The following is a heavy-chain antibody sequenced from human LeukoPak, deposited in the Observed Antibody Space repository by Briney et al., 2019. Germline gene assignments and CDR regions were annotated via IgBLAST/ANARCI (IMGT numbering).Heavy chain of an antibody. CDR2: ISGSGGST. CDR3: AKDGYYYDSSGSPRDDY. D-gene: IGHD3-22*01. V-gene: IGHV3-23*01. J-gene: IGHJ4*02. Sequence: GGSLRLSCAASGFTFSSYAMSWVRQAPGKGLEWVSAISGSGGSTYYADSAKGRFTISRDNSKNTLYLQMNSLRAEDTAVYYCAKDGYYYDSSGSPRDDYWGQGTLVTVSS. CDR1: GFTFSSYA.